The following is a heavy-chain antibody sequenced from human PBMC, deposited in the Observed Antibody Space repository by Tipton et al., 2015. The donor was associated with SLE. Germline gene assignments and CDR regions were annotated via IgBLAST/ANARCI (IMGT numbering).Heavy chain of an antibody. V-gene: IGHV4-34*01. CDR2: NNSGGIN. CDR3: ARHTYDISGPAQDY. Sequence: LRLSCAVSGASFSGYYWSWVRQTPGKGLEWIGENNSGGINNYNPSLKSRGTLTVDTSKNHFSLRLSSVTAADTAVYYCARHTYDISGPAQDYWGQGTLVTVSS. D-gene: IGHD3-22*01. J-gene: IGHJ4*02. CDR1: GASFSGYY.